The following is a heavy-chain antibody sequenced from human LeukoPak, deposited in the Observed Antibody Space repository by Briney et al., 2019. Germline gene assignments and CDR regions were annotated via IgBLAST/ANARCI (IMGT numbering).Heavy chain of an antibody. D-gene: IGHD2-2*01. Sequence: SETLSLTCTVSGGSISSYYWSWIRQPAGKGLEWIGRIYTSGSTNYNPSLKSRVTMSVDTSKNQFSLKLSSVTAADTAVYYCARDLGYCSSTSCKPFDYWGQGTLVTVSS. V-gene: IGHV4-4*07. J-gene: IGHJ4*02. CDR2: IYTSGST. CDR3: ARDLGYCSSTSCKPFDY. CDR1: GGSISSYY.